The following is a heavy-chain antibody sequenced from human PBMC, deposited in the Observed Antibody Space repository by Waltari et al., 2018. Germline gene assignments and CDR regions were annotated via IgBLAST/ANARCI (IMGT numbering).Heavy chain of an antibody. V-gene: IGHV1-69*05. CDR3: ARVGYDSSGYYDY. CDR1: GGTFSSYA. J-gene: IGHJ4*02. D-gene: IGHD3-22*01. Sequence: QVQLVQSGAEVKKPGSSVKVSCKASGGTFSSYAISWVRQAPGQGLEWMGRIIPIFGTANYAQKFQGRVTMTRNTSISTAYMELSSLRSEDTAVYYCARVGYDSSGYYDYWGQGTLVTVSS. CDR2: IIPIFGTA.